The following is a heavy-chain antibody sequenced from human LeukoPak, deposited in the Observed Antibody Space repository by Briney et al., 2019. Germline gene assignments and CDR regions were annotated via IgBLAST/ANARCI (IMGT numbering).Heavy chain of an antibody. D-gene: IGHD2-15*01. Sequence: SETLSLTCTVSGGSISSSTYYWAWIRQPPGKGLEWIGYIYYTGTTNYNPSLKSRVTISVDTSKNQFSLKLSSVTAADTAVYYCARGGAFDIWGQGTMVTVSS. CDR3: ARGGAFDI. V-gene: IGHV4-61*05. J-gene: IGHJ3*02. CDR2: IYYTGTT. CDR1: GGSISSSTYY.